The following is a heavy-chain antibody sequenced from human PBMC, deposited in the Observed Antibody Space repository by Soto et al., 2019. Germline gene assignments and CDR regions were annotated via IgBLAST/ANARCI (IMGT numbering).Heavy chain of an antibody. V-gene: IGHV3-23*01. CDR3: AKDPRYFDWLSNNWFDP. Sequence: GGSLRLSCAASGFTFSSCAMSWVRQAPGKGLEWVSAISGSGGSTYYADSVKGRFTISRDNSKNTLYLQMNSLRAEDTAVYYCAKDPRYFDWLSNNWFDPWGQGTLVTVSS. D-gene: IGHD3-9*01. J-gene: IGHJ5*02. CDR1: GFTFSSCA. CDR2: ISGSGGST.